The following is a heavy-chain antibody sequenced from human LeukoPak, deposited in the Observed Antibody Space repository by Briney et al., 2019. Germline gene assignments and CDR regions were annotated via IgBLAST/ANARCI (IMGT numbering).Heavy chain of an antibody. J-gene: IGHJ4*02. CDR1: GFTFSSYG. CDR3: ARVKHSSGWYADY. V-gene: IGHV3-33*01. Sequence: GRSLRLSCAASGFTFSSYGMNWVRQAPGKGLEWVAVIWYDGSNKYYADSVKGRFTISRDNSKNTLYLQMNSLRAEDTAVYYCARVKHSSGWYADYWGQGTLVTVSS. CDR2: IWYDGSNK. D-gene: IGHD6-19*01.